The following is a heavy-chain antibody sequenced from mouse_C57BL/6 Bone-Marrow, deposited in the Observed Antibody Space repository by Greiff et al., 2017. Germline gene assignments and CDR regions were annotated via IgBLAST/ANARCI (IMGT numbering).Heavy chain of an antibody. J-gene: IGHJ3*01. V-gene: IGHV1-80*01. CDR3: ASSYYDGIPFAY. Sequence: VQLQQSGAELVKPGASVKISCKASGYAFSSYWMNWVKQRPGKGLEWIGQIYPGDGDTNYNGKFKGKATLTADKSSSTAYMQLCSLSAEDSAVYFCASSYYDGIPFAYWGQGTLVTVSA. CDR1: GYAFSSYW. D-gene: IGHD2-1*01. CDR2: IYPGDGDT.